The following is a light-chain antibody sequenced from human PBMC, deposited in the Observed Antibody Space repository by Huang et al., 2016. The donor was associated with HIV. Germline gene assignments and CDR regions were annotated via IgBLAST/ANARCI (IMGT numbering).Light chain of an antibody. Sequence: EIVLTQSPGTLSLSPGERATLSCSASQSVGSSYLAWYQQKPGQAPRLLIYGASSRATGIPDRFSGSGSGTDFTLTISRLEPEDFAVYYCQQYGSSLYTFGQGTKLEIK. CDR3: QQYGSSLYT. CDR1: QSVGSSY. J-gene: IGKJ2*01. CDR2: GAS. V-gene: IGKV3-20*01.